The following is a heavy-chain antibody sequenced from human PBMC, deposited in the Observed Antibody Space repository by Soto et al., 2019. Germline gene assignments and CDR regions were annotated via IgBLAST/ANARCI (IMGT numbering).Heavy chain of an antibody. J-gene: IGHJ6*02. CDR3: ARGIRNYYGVDV. D-gene: IGHD5-18*01. Sequence: EVQLVESGGGLIQPGGSLRLSCEASGFTFSSYWMHWVRQAPGKGLVWVSRIKTDGSSTSYANSVKGRFTISRDNAKNQLYLQMNSLTAEDTAVYYCARGIRNYYGVDVWGQGTTVTVSS. CDR1: GFTFSSYW. V-gene: IGHV3-74*01. CDR2: IKTDGSST.